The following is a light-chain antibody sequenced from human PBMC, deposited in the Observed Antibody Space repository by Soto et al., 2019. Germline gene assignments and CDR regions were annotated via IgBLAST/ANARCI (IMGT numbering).Light chain of an antibody. J-gene: IGKJ1*01. V-gene: IGKV1-5*03. CDR1: QTITTS. CDR3: QQYDSYSLRT. Sequence: DIQMTQSPSTLSASVGDRVTITCRASQTITTSLAWYQQKPGKAPKLLIYKSSSLESGVLSRFSGSGSGTEFTLTISSLQPDDFATYCCQQYDSYSLRTFGQGTRVDI. CDR2: KSS.